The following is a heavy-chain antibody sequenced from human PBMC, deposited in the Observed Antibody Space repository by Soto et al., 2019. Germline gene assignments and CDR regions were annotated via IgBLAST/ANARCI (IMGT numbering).Heavy chain of an antibody. CDR2: TYYRSRWYN. V-gene: IGHV6-1*01. J-gene: IGHJ4*02. D-gene: IGHD3-16*01. CDR1: GDSVSGNSAA. CDR3: AREFPYYVISDSYLDY. Sequence: SQTLSLTCAISGDSVSGNSAAWNWIRQSPSRGLEWLGRTYYRSRWYNDYAVSVKSRITVTPDTSKNQFSLHLNSVTPEDTAVYYCAREFPYYVISDSYLDYWGQGGLITVSS.